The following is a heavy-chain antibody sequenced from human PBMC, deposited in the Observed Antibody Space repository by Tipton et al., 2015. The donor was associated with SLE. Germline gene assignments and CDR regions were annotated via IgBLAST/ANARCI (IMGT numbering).Heavy chain of an antibody. D-gene: IGHD3-3*01. CDR3: AREQYYHFWSGRWYFDY. CDR1: GLTVSSNY. CDR2: IYNGGST. Sequence: SLRLSCVASGLTVSSNYMTWVRQAPGKGLEWVSVIYNGGSTYYTDSVKGRFVISRDNSKNTLYLQMNSLRVEDTAVYYCAREQYYHFWSGRWYFDYWGQGTLVTVSS. V-gene: IGHV3-66*01. J-gene: IGHJ4*02.